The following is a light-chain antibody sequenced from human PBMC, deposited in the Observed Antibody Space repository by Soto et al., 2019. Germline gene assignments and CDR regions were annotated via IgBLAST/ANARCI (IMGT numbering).Light chain of an antibody. CDR1: QSISRN. CDR2: AAS. Sequence: EIVMTQSPATLSVSPGERATLSCRASQSISRNLAWYQHKPGQAPRLLIYAASTRATGLPARFSGSGSGTEYTLTISSLQSEDFAFYSCQQYNNWPLTFGQGTKVEVK. CDR3: QQYNNWPLT. J-gene: IGKJ1*01. V-gene: IGKV3-15*01.